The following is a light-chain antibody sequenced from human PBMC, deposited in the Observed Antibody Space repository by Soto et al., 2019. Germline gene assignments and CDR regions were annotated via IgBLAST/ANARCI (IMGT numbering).Light chain of an antibody. CDR1: QSVSSY. Sequence: EIVLTQSPATLSLSPGERATLSCRASQSVSSYLAWYQQKPGQAPRLLIFAASSRATGIPARFSGSGSGTDFTLTISSLEPEDFAVYYCQQRRNWPLSFGGGTKVEIK. J-gene: IGKJ4*01. CDR2: AAS. V-gene: IGKV3-11*01. CDR3: QQRRNWPLS.